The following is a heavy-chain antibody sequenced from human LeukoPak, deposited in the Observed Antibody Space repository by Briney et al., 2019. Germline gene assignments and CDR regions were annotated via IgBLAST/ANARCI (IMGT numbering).Heavy chain of an antibody. V-gene: IGHV4-39*01. CDR3: ARGYSYGPTTTYYFDY. J-gene: IGHJ4*02. CDR1: GGSISSSSYY. CDR2: IYYSGTT. Sequence: PSETLSLTCTVSGGSISSSSYYWGWLRQPPGLGLEWIVSIYYSGTTYYNPSLKSRATLSVNTSKTPFSLKLSSVTGADTAVHYCARGYSYGPTTTYYFDYWGEGTLVTVSS. D-gene: IGHD5-18*01.